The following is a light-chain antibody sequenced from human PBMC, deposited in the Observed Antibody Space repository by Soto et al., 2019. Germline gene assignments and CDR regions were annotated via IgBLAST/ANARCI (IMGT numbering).Light chain of an antibody. CDR3: QKYTNVPA. J-gene: IGKJ4*01. V-gene: IGKV1-27*01. CDR1: QGISNY. CDR2: AAS. Sequence: DIQMTQSPSSLSASVGDRVTITCRASQGISNYLAWYQQIPGKVPKLLISAASTLPSGVPSRFSGSGSGTDFNITISSLQPEDVETYYCQKYTNVPAFGGGTKVEIK.